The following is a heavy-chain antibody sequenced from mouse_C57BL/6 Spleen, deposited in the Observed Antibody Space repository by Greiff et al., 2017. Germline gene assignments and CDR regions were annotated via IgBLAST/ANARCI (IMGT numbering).Heavy chain of an antibody. Sequence: QVQLQQPGAELVRPGSSVKLSCKASGYTFTSYWMDWVKQRPGQGLEWIGNIYPSDSETHYNQKFKDKATLTVDKSSSTAYMQLSSLTSEDSAVXYCARDDYPYWYFDVWGTGTTVTVSS. CDR1: GYTFTSYW. CDR3: ARDDYPYWYFDV. V-gene: IGHV1-61*01. CDR2: IYPSDSET. D-gene: IGHD2-4*01. J-gene: IGHJ1*03.